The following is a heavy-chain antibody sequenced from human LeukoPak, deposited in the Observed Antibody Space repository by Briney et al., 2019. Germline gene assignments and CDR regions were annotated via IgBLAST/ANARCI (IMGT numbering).Heavy chain of an antibody. D-gene: IGHD2-2*01. Sequence: SVKVSCKASGGTFSSYAISWVRQAPGQGIEWMGGIIPTFGTANYEKKFQGRVTITTDESTSTAYMELSSLRSEDTAVYYCARVAGVVPAAMANWFDPWGQGTLVTVSS. J-gene: IGHJ5*02. V-gene: IGHV1-69*05. CDR1: GGTFSSYA. CDR3: ARVAGVVPAAMANWFDP. CDR2: IIPTFGTA.